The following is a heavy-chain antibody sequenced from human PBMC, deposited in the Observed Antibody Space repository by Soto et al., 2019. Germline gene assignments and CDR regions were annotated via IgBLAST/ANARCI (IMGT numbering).Heavy chain of an antibody. J-gene: IGHJ4*02. CDR3: ARARFCTSTSCYHYFDF. CDR2: IYNNGRT. D-gene: IGHD2-2*01. V-gene: IGHV4-59*01. CDR1: GGSISSSS. Sequence: TLSLTCTVSGGSISSSSWSWIRQPPGRGLEWIGYIYNNGRTDYNPSLKSRVTISVDTSQNHFSLKLSSVTPADTAVYYCARARFCTSTSCYHYFDFWGQGTLVTVSS.